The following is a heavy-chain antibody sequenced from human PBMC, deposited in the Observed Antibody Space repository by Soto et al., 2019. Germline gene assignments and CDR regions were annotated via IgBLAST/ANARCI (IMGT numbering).Heavy chain of an antibody. V-gene: IGHV4-4*02. D-gene: IGHD6-6*01. CDR2: IYHSGST. J-gene: IGHJ6*02. Sequence: SETLSLTCSVSVGSISSSNWWSWVRQPPGKGLEWIGEIYHSGSTNYNPPLKSRVTISVDKSKNQFSLKLSSVTAADTAVYYCERRLRGIAARPIDVWGQGTTVTGSS. CDR1: VGSISSSNW. CDR3: ERRLRGIAARPIDV.